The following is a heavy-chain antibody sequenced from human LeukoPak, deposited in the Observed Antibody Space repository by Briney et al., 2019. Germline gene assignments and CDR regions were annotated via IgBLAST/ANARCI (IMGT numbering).Heavy chain of an antibody. CDR1: GFTFSSYG. J-gene: IGHJ5*02. V-gene: IGHV3-30*02. Sequence: GGSLRLSCAASGFTFSSYGMHWVRQAPGKGLEWVAFIRYDGSNKYYADSVKGRFTISRDNSKNTLYLQMNSLRAEDTAVYYCAKDRVVAGRVWWFDPWGQGTLVTVSS. CDR2: IRYDGSNK. D-gene: IGHD6-19*01. CDR3: AKDRVVAGRVWWFDP.